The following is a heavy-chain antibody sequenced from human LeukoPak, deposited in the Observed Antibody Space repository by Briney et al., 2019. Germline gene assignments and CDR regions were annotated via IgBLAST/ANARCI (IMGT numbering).Heavy chain of an antibody. CDR3: ARDIISVSGTTGYYFDY. Sequence: SETLSLTCTASGDSISGYYWSWIRQPAGKGLEWIGRISTSGSTNYNPYLKSRLTLSLDTSKNQLSLNLSSVTAADTALYYCARDIISVSGTTGYYFDYWGQGTLVTVSS. CDR2: ISTSGST. D-gene: IGHD1-14*01. CDR1: GDSISGYY. V-gene: IGHV4-4*07. J-gene: IGHJ4*02.